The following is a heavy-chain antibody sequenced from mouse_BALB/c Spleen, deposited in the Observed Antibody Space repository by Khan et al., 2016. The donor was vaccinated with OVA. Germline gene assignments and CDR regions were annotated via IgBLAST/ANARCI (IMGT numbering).Heavy chain of an antibody. V-gene: IGHV5-6-5*01. J-gene: IGHJ3*01. CDR1: GFTFSNYA. CDR2: ISTGGNT. CDR3: ARDYWFAY. Sequence: EVELVESGGGLVKPGGSLKLSCAASGFTFSNYAMSWVRQTPEKRLEWVASISTGGNTYYLDSVKGRVTISRDNARNILYLQMRSLRSEDTAMYYCARDYWFAYWGQGTLVTVSA.